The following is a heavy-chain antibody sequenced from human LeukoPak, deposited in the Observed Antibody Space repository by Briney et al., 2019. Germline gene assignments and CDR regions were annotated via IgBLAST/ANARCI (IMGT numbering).Heavy chain of an antibody. CDR1: GYTFTSYG. V-gene: IGHV1-18*01. CDR3: ARQYSGYDAEDY. CDR2: ISAYNGNT. J-gene: IGHJ4*02. D-gene: IGHD5-12*01. Sequence: ASVKVSCKASGYTFTSYGISWVRQAPGQGLEWMGWISAYNGNTNYAQKLQGRVTMTTGTSTSTAYMELRSLRSDDTAVYYCARQYSGYDAEDYWGQGTLVTVSS.